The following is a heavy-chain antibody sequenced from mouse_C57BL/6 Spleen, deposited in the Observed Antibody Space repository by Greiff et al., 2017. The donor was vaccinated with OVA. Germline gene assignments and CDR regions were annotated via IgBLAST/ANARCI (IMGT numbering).Heavy chain of an antibody. D-gene: IGHD2-4*01. CDR3: ARRSGDYDFDY. Sequence: QVQLKESGPELVKPGASVKLSCKASGYAFSSSWMHWVKQRPGKGLEWIGRIYPGDGDTNYNGKFKGKATLTADKSSSTAYMQLSSLTSEDSAVYFCARRSGDYDFDYWGQGTTLTVSS. V-gene: IGHV1-82*01. CDR1: GYAFSSSW. J-gene: IGHJ2*01. CDR2: IYPGDGDT.